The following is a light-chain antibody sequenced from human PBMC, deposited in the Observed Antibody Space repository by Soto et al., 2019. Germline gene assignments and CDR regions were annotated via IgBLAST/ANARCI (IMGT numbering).Light chain of an antibody. Sequence: EIVLTQSPGTLSLSPGERATLSCRASQSVSGMFLTWYQHKGGQAPRLLIYGASTRATGIPDRFSGSGSGTDFTLTISRLEPEDFAVYYCQHHDSAPTWTFGQGTKVEIK. J-gene: IGKJ1*01. CDR3: QHHDSAPTWT. V-gene: IGKV3-20*01. CDR2: GAS. CDR1: QSVSGMF.